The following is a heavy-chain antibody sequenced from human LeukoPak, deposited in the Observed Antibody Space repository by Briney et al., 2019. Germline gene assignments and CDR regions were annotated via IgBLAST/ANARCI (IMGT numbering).Heavy chain of an antibody. CDR3: ARGWELTAVDYYYMDV. Sequence: GGSLRLSCAASGFTFCSYWMHWVRQAPGEGLVWVSRNNSGERSTNYAYSVKGRFTIYRENDKNALYLQMNSLRAEHTAVYYCARGWELTAVDYYYMDVWGKGTTVTVSS. CDR1: GFTFCSYW. J-gene: IGHJ6*03. CDR2: NNSGERST. D-gene: IGHD1-26*01. V-gene: IGHV3-74*01.